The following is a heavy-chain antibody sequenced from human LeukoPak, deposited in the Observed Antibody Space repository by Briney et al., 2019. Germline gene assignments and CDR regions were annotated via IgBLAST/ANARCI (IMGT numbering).Heavy chain of an antibody. CDR2: ISGSGGST. CDR3: AKDYYDSSGYWSLNWFDP. Sequence: GGSLRLSCAASGFTFSSYAMSWVRQAPGKGLEWVSAISGSGGSTYYADSVKGWFTISRDNSKNTLYLQMNSLRAEDTAVYYCAKDYYDSSGYWSLNWFDPWGQGTLVTVSS. CDR1: GFTFSSYA. D-gene: IGHD3-22*01. J-gene: IGHJ5*02. V-gene: IGHV3-23*01.